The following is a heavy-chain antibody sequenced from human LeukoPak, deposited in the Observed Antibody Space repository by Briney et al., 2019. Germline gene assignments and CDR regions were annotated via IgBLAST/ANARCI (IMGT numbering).Heavy chain of an antibody. Sequence: GSSVKVSCKASGGTFSSYAISWVRQAPGQGPEWMGVIGPSGGSTTYAQKFQGRVTLTRDTSISTAYMELSRLLSGDTAVYYCARGKTMVYCGGDCYRFDNWGQGTLVTVSS. V-gene: IGHV1-69*05. CDR1: GGTFSSYA. J-gene: IGHJ4*02. CDR3: ARGKTMVYCGGDCYRFDN. CDR2: IGPSGGST. D-gene: IGHD2-21*02.